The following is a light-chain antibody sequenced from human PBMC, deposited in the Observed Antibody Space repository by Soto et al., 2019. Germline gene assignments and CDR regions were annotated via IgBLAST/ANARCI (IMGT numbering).Light chain of an antibody. Sequence: EIVLTQSPGTLSLSPGERATLSCRASQSVSSSYLAWYQQKPGQAPRLLIYGASNRATGIPDRFSGSGSGTDFTVTISRLEAEDFAIYYCEQYGSSPYSFGQGTKLEIK. CDR1: QSVSSSY. CDR3: EQYGSSPYS. V-gene: IGKV3-20*01. J-gene: IGKJ2*01. CDR2: GAS.